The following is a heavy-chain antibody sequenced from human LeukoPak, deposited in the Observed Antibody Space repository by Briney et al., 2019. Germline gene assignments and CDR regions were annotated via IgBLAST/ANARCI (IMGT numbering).Heavy chain of an antibody. Sequence: PSETLSLTCAVHGGSFSGYYWSWIRQPPRKGLEWIGEINHSGSTNYNPSLKSRVTTSVDTSKNQFSLKLSAVTAADTAVYYCARGGIFGVVFRFDYWGQGTLVTVSS. V-gene: IGHV4-34*01. CDR3: ARGGIFGVVFRFDY. D-gene: IGHD3-3*01. CDR1: GGSFSGYY. CDR2: INHSGST. J-gene: IGHJ4*02.